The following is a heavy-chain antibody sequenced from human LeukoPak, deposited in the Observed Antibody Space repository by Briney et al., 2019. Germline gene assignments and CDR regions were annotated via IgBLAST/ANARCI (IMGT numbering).Heavy chain of an antibody. CDR3: ARGGSRSGYSYGFDY. Sequence: GASVKVSCKASGYTFTSYNMHWVRQAPGQGLEWMGIINPSGGSTSYAQKFQGRVTMTRDTSTSTVYMELSSLRSEDTAVYYCARGGSRSGYSYGFDYWGQGTLVTVSS. D-gene: IGHD5-18*01. J-gene: IGHJ4*02. V-gene: IGHV1-46*01. CDR2: INPSGGST. CDR1: GYTFTSYN.